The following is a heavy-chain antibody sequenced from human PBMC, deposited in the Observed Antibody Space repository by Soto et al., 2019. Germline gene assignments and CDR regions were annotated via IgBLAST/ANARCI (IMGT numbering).Heavy chain of an antibody. D-gene: IGHD4-17*01. CDR1: GFTFSSYS. CDR2: IISSSSYI. CDR3: ARDRRGDIGLFVY. J-gene: IGHJ4*02. V-gene: IGHV3-21*01. Sequence: GGSLRLSCAASGFTFSSYSMNWVRQAPGKGLEWVSSIISSSSYIYYADSLKGRFTISRDNAKNLLYLQINSLRAEDTAVYYCARDRRGDIGLFVYWGQGALVNVSS.